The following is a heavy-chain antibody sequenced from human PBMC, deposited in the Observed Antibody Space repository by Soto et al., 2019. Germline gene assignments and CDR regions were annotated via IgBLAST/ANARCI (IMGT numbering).Heavy chain of an antibody. CDR3: ARGYYDFWSGYYRGWFDP. V-gene: IGHV4-30-4*01. D-gene: IGHD3-3*01. CDR1: GGSISSGDYY. J-gene: IGHJ5*02. Sequence: QVQLQESGPGLVKPSQTLSLTCTVSGGSISSGDYYWSWIRQPPGKGLEWIGYIYYSGSTYYNPFLKSRVTISVDTSKNQFSLKLSSVTAADTAVYYCARGYYDFWSGYYRGWFDPWGQGTLVTVSS. CDR2: IYYSGST.